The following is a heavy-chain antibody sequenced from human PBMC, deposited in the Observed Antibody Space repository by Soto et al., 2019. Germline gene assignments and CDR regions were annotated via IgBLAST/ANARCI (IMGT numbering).Heavy chain of an antibody. CDR3: AQTYYYGSNWFDP. V-gene: IGHV4-59*05. D-gene: IGHD3-10*01. CDR1: GDNIGGYY. CDR2: IYYSGST. J-gene: IGHJ5*02. Sequence: SETLSLTCTVSGDNIGGYYWYWIRQPPGKGLEWIGSIYYSGSTYYNPSLKSRVTISVDTSKNQFSLKLSSVTAADTAVYYCAQTYYYGSNWFDPWGQGTLVTVSS.